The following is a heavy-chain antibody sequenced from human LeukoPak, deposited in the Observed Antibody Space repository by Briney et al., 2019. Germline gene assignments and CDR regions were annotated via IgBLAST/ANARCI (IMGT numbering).Heavy chain of an antibody. CDR1: GFTFSGSA. CDR3: TGMWIQLWLSSEAFDI. J-gene: IGHJ3*02. V-gene: IGHV3-73*01. Sequence: GGSLRLSCAASGFTFSGSAMHWVRQASGKGLEWVGRIRSKANSYATAYAASVKGRFTISGDDSKNTAYLQMNSLKTEDTAVYYCTGMWIQLWLSSEAFDIWGQGTMVTVSS. CDR2: IRSKANSYAT. D-gene: IGHD5-18*01.